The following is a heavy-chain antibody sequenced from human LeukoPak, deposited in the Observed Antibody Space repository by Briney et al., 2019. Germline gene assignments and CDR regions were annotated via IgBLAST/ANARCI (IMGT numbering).Heavy chain of an antibody. J-gene: IGHJ4*02. CDR1: GTTTTHYR. V-gene: IGHV5-51*06. Sequence: GASLMISCTCAGTTTTHYRIGGVRPPPRKGLEWMGLIFPTDSDTRCSPSFDGQVTGSADTSTSTAYRQWSSLKAWDTALYYGVSSPDCGSTGGYLYYFDYWGQGTLVTVSS. CDR3: VSSPDCGSTGGYLYYFDY. D-gene: IGHD2-2*01. CDR2: IFPTDSDT.